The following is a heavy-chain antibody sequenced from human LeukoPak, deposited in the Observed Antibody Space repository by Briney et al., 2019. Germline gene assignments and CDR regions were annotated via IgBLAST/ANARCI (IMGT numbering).Heavy chain of an antibody. CDR1: GFTFSSFA. D-gene: IGHD2-2*01. V-gene: IGHV3-23*01. J-gene: IGHJ4*02. CDR2: ISGGGGST. CDR3: AKEHCSSTSCYARGASYFDY. Sequence: GGSLRLSCAASGFTFSSFAMSWVRQAPGKGLEWVSTISGGGGSTYYTDSVKGRFTISRDNSKNTLYLQMNSLRAEDTAVYYCAKEHCSSTSCYARGASYFDYWGQGTLVTVSS.